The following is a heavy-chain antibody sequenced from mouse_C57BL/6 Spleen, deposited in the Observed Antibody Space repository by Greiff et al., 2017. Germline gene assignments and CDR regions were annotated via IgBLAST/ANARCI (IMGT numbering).Heavy chain of an antibody. V-gene: IGHV1-74*01. CDR1: GYTFTSYW. CDR3: AMPLHCGDAMDY. J-gene: IGHJ4*01. D-gene: IGHD1-2*01. Sequence: QVQLKQSGAELVKPGASVKVSCKASGYTFTSYWMHWVKQRPGQGLEWIGRIHPSDSDTNYNPKFKGKATLTVDKSSSTAYMQLSSLTSEDSAVYDCAMPLHCGDAMDYWGQGTSVTVSS. CDR2: IHPSDSDT.